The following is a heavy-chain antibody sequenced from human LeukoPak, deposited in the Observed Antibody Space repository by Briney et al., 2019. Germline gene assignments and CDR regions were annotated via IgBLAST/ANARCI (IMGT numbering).Heavy chain of an antibody. V-gene: IGHV4-39*01. CDR3: ARQVLEMTAMYAFDI. CDR1: GGSISSSSYY. CDR2: IYYDGSP. J-gene: IGHJ3*02. Sequence: SETLSLTCTVSGGSISSSSYYWGWIRQPPGKGLEWIGSIYYDGSPYYNPSLKSRVTISVDTSKNQFSLKVRSVTAADTAVYYCARQVLEMTAMYAFDIWGQGTIVTVSS. D-gene: IGHD5-24*01.